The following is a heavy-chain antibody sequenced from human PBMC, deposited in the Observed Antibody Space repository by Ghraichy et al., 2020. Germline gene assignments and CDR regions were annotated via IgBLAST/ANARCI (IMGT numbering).Heavy chain of an antibody. V-gene: IGHV4-59*01. J-gene: IGHJ6*02. D-gene: IGHD3-9*01. Sequence: SETLSLTCTVSGGSISSYYWSWIRQPPGKGLEWIGYIYYSGSTNYNPSLKSRVTISVDTSKNQFSLKLSSVTAADTAVYYCARGGSSYDILTGYPAPYYYYYYGMDVWGQGTTVTVSS. CDR3: ARGGSSYDILTGYPAPYYYYYYGMDV. CDR2: IYYSGST. CDR1: GGSISSYY.